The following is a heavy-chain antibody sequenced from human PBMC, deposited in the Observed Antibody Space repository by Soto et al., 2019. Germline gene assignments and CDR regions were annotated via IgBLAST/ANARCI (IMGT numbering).Heavy chain of an antibody. J-gene: IGHJ5*01. D-gene: IGHD3-22*01. V-gene: IGHV1-69*12. CDR3: ARGSMTMTTTIWCDS. CDR2: IIPIFGTP. CDR1: GDTFSKYG. Sequence: QVQLVQSGTEVKKPGSSVKVSCTASGDTFSKYGISWMRQAPGQGLEWMGGIIPIFGTPNYAQKFQDSITMSADESTSTAYMELNSLRSVDTAVYYCARGSMTMTTTIWCDSWGQGTLVIVSS.